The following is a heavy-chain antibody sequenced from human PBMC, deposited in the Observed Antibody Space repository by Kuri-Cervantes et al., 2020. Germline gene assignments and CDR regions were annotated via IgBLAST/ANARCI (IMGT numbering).Heavy chain of an antibody. CDR3: ARLGGAAPFDY. CDR2: ISWNSGSI. V-gene: IGHV3-9*01. Sequence: SLKISCAASGFTFDDYALHWVRRAPGKGLEWVSGISWNSGSIGYADSVKGRFTISRDNAKNSLYLQMNSLRAEDTAVYYCARLGGAAPFDYWGQGTLVTVSS. CDR1: GFTFDDYA. D-gene: IGHD3-16*01. J-gene: IGHJ4*02.